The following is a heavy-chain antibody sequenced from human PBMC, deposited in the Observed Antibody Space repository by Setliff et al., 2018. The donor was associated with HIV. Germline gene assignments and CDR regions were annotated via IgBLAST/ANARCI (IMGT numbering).Heavy chain of an antibody. CDR2: ISSTGAHI. D-gene: IGHD3-9*01. CDR3: ARGGRLQYFEWPSYAMDV. CDR1: GFTFSSYS. Sequence: LRLSCAASGFTFSSYSMNWVRQAPGKGLEWVASISSTGAHISTADSLRGRFTISRDNGRNSLYLQMSSLRAEDTALYYCARGGRLQYFEWPSYAMDVWGQGTTVTVSS. V-gene: IGHV3-21*06. J-gene: IGHJ6*02.